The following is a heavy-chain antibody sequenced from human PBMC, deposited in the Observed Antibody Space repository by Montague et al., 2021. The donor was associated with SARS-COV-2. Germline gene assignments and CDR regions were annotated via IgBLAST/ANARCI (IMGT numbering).Heavy chain of an antibody. CDR2: VHYTGTT. V-gene: IGHV4-39*01. Sequence: SETLSLTCTVSGGSITVSRYDWGWIRQPPGKGLEWIGSVHYTGTTSYNASLKSRLTISVDTSENQFSLKMTPVTASDTAVYYCARHRANAGSFDIRGQGTMVIVSS. D-gene: IGHD1-1*01. CDR3: ARHRANAGSFDI. J-gene: IGHJ3*02. CDR1: GGSITVSRYD.